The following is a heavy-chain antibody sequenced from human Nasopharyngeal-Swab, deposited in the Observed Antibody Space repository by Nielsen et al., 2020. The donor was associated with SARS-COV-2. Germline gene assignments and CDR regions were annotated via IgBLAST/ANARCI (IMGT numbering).Heavy chain of an antibody. Sequence: SETLSLTCTVSDGSISSGGYYWSWIRQHPGKGLKWIGYIYYSGSTYYNPSLKSRVTISVDTSKNQFSLRLSSVTAADTAVYYCARASPTYYDSSGYYYHWFDPWGQGTLVTVSS. CDR1: DGSISSGGYY. CDR2: IYYSGST. CDR3: ARASPTYYDSSGYYYHWFDP. J-gene: IGHJ5*02. V-gene: IGHV4-31*03. D-gene: IGHD3-22*01.